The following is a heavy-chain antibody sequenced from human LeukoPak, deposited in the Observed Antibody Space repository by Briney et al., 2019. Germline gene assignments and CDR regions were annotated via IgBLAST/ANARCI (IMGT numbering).Heavy chain of an antibody. CDR3: ARGYGSGSSDYYYGMDV. J-gene: IGHJ6*02. D-gene: IGHD3-10*01. CDR2: IYYSGST. CDR1: GGSISSSSYY. V-gene: IGHV4-39*07. Sequence: SETLSLTCTVSGGSISSSSYYWGWIRQPPGKGLEWIGSIYYSGSTYYNPSLKSRLTISVDKSKNQFSLKLSSVTAADTAVYYCARGYGSGSSDYYYGMDVWGHGATVTVSS.